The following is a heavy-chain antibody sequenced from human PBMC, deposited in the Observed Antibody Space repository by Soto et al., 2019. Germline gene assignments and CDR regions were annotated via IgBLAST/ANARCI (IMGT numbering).Heavy chain of an antibody. CDR2: INHSGST. CDR3: ARGLVSSGPKSPSFGY. J-gene: IGHJ4*02. D-gene: IGHD3-22*01. CDR1: GGSFSGYY. V-gene: IGHV4-34*01. Sequence: SETLSLTCAVYGGSFSGYYWSWIRHPPGKGLEWVGEINHSGSTNYNPSLKSRVTISVDTSKTQFSLKLSSVTAADTAVYYCARGLVSSGPKSPSFGYWGQGTLVTVPQ.